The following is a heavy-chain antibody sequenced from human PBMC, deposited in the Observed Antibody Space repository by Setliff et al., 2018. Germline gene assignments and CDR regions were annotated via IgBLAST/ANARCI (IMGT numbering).Heavy chain of an antibody. CDR2: INPSGGST. CDR1: GYTFTSYY. CDR3: ARLSYRWSQYYYFDY. Sequence: ASVKVSCKASGYTFTSYYMHWVRQAPGQGLEWMGIINPSGGSTSYAQKFQGRVTMTRDTSTSTVYMELSSLRSEDTAVYYCARLSYRWSQYYYFDYWGQGTLVTVSS. J-gene: IGHJ4*02. V-gene: IGHV1-46*01. D-gene: IGHD2-15*01.